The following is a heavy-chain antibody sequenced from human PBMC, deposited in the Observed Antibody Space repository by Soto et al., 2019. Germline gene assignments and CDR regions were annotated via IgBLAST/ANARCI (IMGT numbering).Heavy chain of an antibody. CDR2: VSPNSGGT. V-gene: IGHV1-2*02. CDR3: ARDVQLEPYQYYFDY. CDR1: GYTFTGYY. J-gene: IGHJ4*02. D-gene: IGHD1-1*01. Sequence: AGSVKVSCKAAGYTFTGYYVHWGRQAAGQGVEWMGWVSPNSGGTNYAQKFKGRVTMTRDTSMRTAYMQVSRLRSDDTAMCYCARDVQLEPYQYYFDYWGQGTLVTVSS.